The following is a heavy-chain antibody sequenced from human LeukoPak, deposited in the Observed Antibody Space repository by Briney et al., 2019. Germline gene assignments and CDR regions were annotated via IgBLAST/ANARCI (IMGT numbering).Heavy chain of an antibody. D-gene: IGHD2-2*01. V-gene: IGHV4-39*07. Sequence: SETLSLTCTVPGGSISSSSYYWGWIRQPPGKGLEWIGSIYYSGSTNYNPSLKSRVTISVDTSKNQFSLKLSSVTAADTAVYYCARGSSIYNPNNWFDPWGQGTLVTVSS. CDR3: ARGSSIYNPNNWFDP. CDR2: IYYSGST. J-gene: IGHJ5*02. CDR1: GGSISSSSYY.